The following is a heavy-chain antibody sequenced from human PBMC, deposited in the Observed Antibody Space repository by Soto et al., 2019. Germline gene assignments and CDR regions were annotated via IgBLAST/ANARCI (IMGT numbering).Heavy chain of an antibody. CDR1: GGTFSSYA. D-gene: IGHD5-18*01. V-gene: IGHV1-69*06. CDR2: IIPIFGTA. Sequence: QVQLVQSGAEVKKPGSSVKVSCKASGGTFSSYAISWVRQAPGQGLEWMGGIIPIFGTANYAQKFQGRVTITADKSTSTAYMELSSLRSEDTGVYYCARIQLWPQSGNYYYYYGMDVWGQGTTVTVSS. J-gene: IGHJ6*02. CDR3: ARIQLWPQSGNYYYYYGMDV.